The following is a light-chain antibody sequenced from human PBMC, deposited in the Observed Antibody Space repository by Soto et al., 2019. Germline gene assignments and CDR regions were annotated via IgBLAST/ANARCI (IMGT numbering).Light chain of an antibody. CDR3: QQYNNWPPWT. Sequence: EIVMTQSPATLSVSPGERATLSCRASQSVSSNLAWYQQKPGHAPRLLIYGASTTATGSTARFSGSGSGTEVTLTISSLQSEDFAVYYCQQYNNWPPWTFGQGTKVEIK. J-gene: IGKJ1*01. V-gene: IGKV3-15*01. CDR1: QSVSSN. CDR2: GAS.